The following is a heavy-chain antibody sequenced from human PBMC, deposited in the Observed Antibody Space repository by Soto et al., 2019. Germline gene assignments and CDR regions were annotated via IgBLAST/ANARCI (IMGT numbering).Heavy chain of an antibody. CDR2: ISYDGSNK. CDR1: GFTFSSYG. CDR3: AKINGYSYGDYDAFDI. Sequence: QVQLVESGGGVVQPGRSLRLSCAASGFTFSSYGMHWVRQAPGKGLEWVAVISYDGSNKYYADSVKGRFTISRDNSKNTMYLQMNSLRAEDTAVYYCAKINGYSYGDYDAFDIWGQGTMVTVSS. J-gene: IGHJ3*02. V-gene: IGHV3-30*18. D-gene: IGHD5-18*01.